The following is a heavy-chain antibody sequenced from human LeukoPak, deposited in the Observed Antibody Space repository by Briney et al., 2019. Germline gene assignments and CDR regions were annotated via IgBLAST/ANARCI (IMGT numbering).Heavy chain of an antibody. D-gene: IGHD3-3*01. CDR2: VSWNSASI. Sequence: TGGSLRLSCAASGFRFDGYAMHWVRQAPGKGLEWVSGVSWNSASIGYSDSVKGRFTISRDNAKNSLYLQVNSLRAEDTALYYCAKSSSLYDYWSGLDYWGQGTLVTVSS. V-gene: IGHV3-9*01. CDR1: GFRFDGYA. CDR3: AKSSSLYDYWSGLDY. J-gene: IGHJ4*02.